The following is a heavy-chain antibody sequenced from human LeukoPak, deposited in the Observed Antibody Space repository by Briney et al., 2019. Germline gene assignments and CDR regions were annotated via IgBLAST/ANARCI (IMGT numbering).Heavy chain of an antibody. Sequence: SGGSLRLSCAASGFTFSSYWMSWVRQAPGEGLEWVANIKQDGSEKYYVDSVKGRFTISRDNAKNSLYLQMNSLRAEDTAVYYCARDQVSCSGGSCYTYYFDYWGQGTLVTVSS. CDR2: IKQDGSEK. J-gene: IGHJ4*02. D-gene: IGHD2-15*01. V-gene: IGHV3-7*01. CDR1: GFTFSSYW. CDR3: ARDQVSCSGGSCYTYYFDY.